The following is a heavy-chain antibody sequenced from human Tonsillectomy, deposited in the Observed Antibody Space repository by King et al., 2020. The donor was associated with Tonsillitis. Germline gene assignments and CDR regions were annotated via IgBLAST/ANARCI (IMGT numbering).Heavy chain of an antibody. V-gene: IGHV3-7*01. CDR1: GFTFSSYW. J-gene: IGHJ4*02. D-gene: IGHD3-16*02. CDR2: IKQDGSEK. Sequence: QLVQSGGGLVQPGGSLRLSCAGSGFTFSSYWMSWVRQAPGKGLEWVANIKQDGSEKNYVDSVKGRFTISRDNAKNSLYLQMNSLRAEDTAVYYCARAVRVMITFGGVIAYYFDYWGQGTLVTVSS. CDR3: ARAVRVMITFGGVIAYYFDY.